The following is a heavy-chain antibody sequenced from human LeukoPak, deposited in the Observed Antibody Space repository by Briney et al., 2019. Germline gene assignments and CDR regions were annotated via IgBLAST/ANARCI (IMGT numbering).Heavy chain of an antibody. Sequence: PGGSLRLSCAASGFTFSSYSMNWVRQAPGKGLEWVSSISSSSSYIYYADSVKGRFTISRDNAKNSLYLQMNSLRAEDTAVYYCARVKRYSSGLGDYWGQGTLVTVSS. V-gene: IGHV3-21*01. J-gene: IGHJ4*02. CDR1: GFTFSSYS. CDR3: ARVKRYSSGLGDY. CDR2: ISSSSSYI. D-gene: IGHD6-19*01.